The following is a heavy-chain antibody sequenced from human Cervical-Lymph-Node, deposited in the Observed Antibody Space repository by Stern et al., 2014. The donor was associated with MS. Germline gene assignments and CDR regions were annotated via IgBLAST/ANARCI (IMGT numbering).Heavy chain of an antibody. CDR1: GGTFNNFA. Sequence: QVQLVQSGAEVKKPGSSVTVSCKASGGTFNNFAISWVRQVPGQGYEWMAGIMPTFDSTNFAHKFRHSVTITADKSSNTVYMELSSLTSDDTAMYYCVRGLSGYDYWYFDLWGRGTLITVSS. V-gene: IGHV1-69*06. CDR3: VRGLSGYDYWYFDL. D-gene: IGHD5-12*01. J-gene: IGHJ2*01. CDR2: IMPTFDST.